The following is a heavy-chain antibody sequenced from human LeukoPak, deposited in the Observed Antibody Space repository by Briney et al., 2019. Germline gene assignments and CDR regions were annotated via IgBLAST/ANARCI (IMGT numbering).Heavy chain of an antibody. J-gene: IGHJ4*02. V-gene: IGHV4-34*01. CDR3: ARLVHAGY. CDR1: GGSISSYY. Sequence: SETLSLTCTVSGGSISSYYWSWIRQPPGKGLEWIGEINHSGSTNYNPSLKSRVTISVDTSKNQFSLKLSSVTAADTAVYYCARLVHAGYWGQGTLVTVSS. CDR2: INHSGST. D-gene: IGHD3-10*01.